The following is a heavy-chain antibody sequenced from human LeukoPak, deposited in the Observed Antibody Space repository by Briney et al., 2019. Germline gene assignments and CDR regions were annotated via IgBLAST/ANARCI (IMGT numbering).Heavy chain of an antibody. Sequence: GGSLRLSCAASGFTFSSYSMNWVRQAPGKGLEWVSYISSSSSTIYYADSVKGRFTISRDNAKNSLYLQINSLRDEDTAVYYCAMGMVRGVIIFGYWGQGTLVTVSS. J-gene: IGHJ4*02. CDR3: AMGMVRGVIIFGY. D-gene: IGHD3-10*01. CDR1: GFTFSSYS. CDR2: ISSSSSTI. V-gene: IGHV3-48*02.